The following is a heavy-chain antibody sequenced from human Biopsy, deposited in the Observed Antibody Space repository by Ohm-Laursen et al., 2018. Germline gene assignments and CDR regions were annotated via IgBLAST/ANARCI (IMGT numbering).Heavy chain of an antibody. Sequence: SLRLSCAATGFIFSSYAMHWVRQAPGKGLQWVAFISYDGSKKDYGDSVKGRFTISRDNSKNTLYLQMNNLRAEDTAVYYCAKIAFDSSGANTMRDYWGQGTLVTVFS. CDR1: GFIFSSYA. V-gene: IGHV3-30*18. J-gene: IGHJ4*02. CDR3: AKIAFDSSGANTMRDY. CDR2: ISYDGSKK. D-gene: IGHD3-22*01.